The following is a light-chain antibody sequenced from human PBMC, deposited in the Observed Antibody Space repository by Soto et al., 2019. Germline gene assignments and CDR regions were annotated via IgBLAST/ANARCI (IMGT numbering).Light chain of an antibody. Sequence: QPVLTQLPSVSGSPGQSVTISCTGTSSDIGSYNRVSWYPQPPGTAPKLLIYEVSNRPSGVPDRFSGSKSGNTASLTISGLQPEDEADYYCNSYTSGNTYVFGTGTKGTAL. CDR2: EVS. CDR1: SSDIGSYNR. J-gene: IGLJ1*01. V-gene: IGLV2-18*02. CDR3: NSYTSGNTYV.